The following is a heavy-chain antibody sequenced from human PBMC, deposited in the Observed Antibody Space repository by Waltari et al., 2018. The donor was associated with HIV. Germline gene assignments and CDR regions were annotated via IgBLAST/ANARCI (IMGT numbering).Heavy chain of an antibody. CDR3: ARGWDTLTDYYTVDY. V-gene: IGHV1-18*01. J-gene: IGHJ4*02. Sequence: QVQLVQSGAEVKKPGASVKVSCKASGYTFSNYGISWVRQAPGQGLEWMGWITAYNGNPNYAQKLQGRVTMTTDTATSTAYMELRRLRSDDTAVYYCARGWDTLTDYYTVDYWGQGTLVTVSS. CDR2: ITAYNGNP. D-gene: IGHD3-9*01. CDR1: GYTFSNYG.